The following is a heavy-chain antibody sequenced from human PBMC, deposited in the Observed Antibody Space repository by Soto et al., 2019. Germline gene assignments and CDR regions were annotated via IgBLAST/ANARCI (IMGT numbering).Heavy chain of an antibody. V-gene: IGHV1-8*01. CDR2: MNPNSGNT. D-gene: IGHD2-15*01. CDR1: GYTFTSYD. J-gene: IGHJ3*02. CDR3: THTRGWPPSALDI. Sequence: VKVSCKASGYTFTSYDINWVRQATGQGLEWMGWMNPNSGNTGYAQKFQGRVTMTRNTSISTAYMELSSLRSEDTAVYYCTHTRGWPPSALDIWGPGTMVTVSS.